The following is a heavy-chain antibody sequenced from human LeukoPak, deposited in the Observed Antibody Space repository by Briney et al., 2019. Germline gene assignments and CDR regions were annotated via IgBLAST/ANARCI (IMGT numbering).Heavy chain of an antibody. CDR1: GFTFSSYA. CDR2: ISGTGGTT. Sequence: GGSLRLSCAASGFTFSSYAMSWVRQAPGKGLEWVSGISGTGGTTDYADSVKGRFTISRDNSKNTLYLQMNSLGAEDTAVYYCAKDRVPYYYGSGTNYFDYWGQGTLVTVSS. D-gene: IGHD3-10*01. V-gene: IGHV3-23*01. J-gene: IGHJ4*02. CDR3: AKDRVPYYYGSGTNYFDY.